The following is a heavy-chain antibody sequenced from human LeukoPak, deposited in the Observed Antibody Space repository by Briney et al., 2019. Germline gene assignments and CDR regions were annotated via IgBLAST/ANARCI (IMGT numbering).Heavy chain of an antibody. CDR2: IYYSGST. Sequence: PSETLSLTCTVSGGSISSYYWSWIRQPPGKGLEWIGYIYYSGSTNYNPSLKSRVTISVDASKNQFSLKLSSVTAADTAVYYCAKVLGTYYFAYWGQGTLVTVSS. V-gene: IGHV4-59*01. J-gene: IGHJ4*02. CDR1: GGSISSYY. CDR3: AKVLGTYYFAY.